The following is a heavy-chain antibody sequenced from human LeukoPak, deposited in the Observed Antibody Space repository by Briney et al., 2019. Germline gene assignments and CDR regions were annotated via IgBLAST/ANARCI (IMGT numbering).Heavy chain of an antibody. V-gene: IGHV4-30-4*01. J-gene: IGHJ5*02. Sequence: SETLSLTCTVSGGSISSGDYYWSWIRQPPGKGLEWIGYIYYSGSTNYNPSLKSRVTISVDTSKNQFSLKLSSVTAADTAVYYCARHLGPLVSYGSGNQDWFDPWGQGTLVTVSS. CDR3: ARHLGPLVSYGSGNQDWFDP. D-gene: IGHD3-10*01. CDR1: GGSISSGDYY. CDR2: IYYSGST.